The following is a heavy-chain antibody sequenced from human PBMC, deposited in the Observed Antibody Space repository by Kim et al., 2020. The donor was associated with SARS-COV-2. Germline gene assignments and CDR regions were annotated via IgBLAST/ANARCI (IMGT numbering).Heavy chain of an antibody. Sequence: GGSLRLSCAASGFTFSNHAMHWIRQAPGKGLEYVSVINSRGDRTYYADSVKGRFTISRDNSKNTVYLQMGSMRADDMGVYFCARNFTSYLDSGGDAVDYWGHGALVAV. V-gene: IGHV3-64*02. CDR2: INSRGDRT. J-gene: IGHJ4*01. CDR1: GFTFSNHA. CDR3: ARNFTSYLDSGGDAVDY. D-gene: IGHD2-21*02.